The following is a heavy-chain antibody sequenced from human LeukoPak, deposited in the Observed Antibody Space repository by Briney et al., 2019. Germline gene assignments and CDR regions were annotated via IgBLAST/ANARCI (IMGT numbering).Heavy chain of an antibody. D-gene: IGHD6-19*01. CDR3: ARDTYVGAVAGTRKNVRFDY. CDR1: GGTFSSYA. Sequence: SVKVSCKASGGTFSSYAISWVRQAPGQGLEWMGRIIPILGIANYAQKFQGRVTITADKSTSTAYMELSSLRAEDTAVYYCARDTYVGAVAGTRKNVRFDYWGQGTLVTVSS. J-gene: IGHJ4*02. V-gene: IGHV1-69*04. CDR2: IIPILGIA.